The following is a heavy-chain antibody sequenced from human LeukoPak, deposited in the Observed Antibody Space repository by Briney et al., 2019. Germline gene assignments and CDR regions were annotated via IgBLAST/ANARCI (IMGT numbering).Heavy chain of an antibody. D-gene: IGHD3-10*01. CDR1: GGSISSGSYY. Sequence: PSQTLSLTCTVSGGSISSGSYYWSWIRQPPGKGLEWIGRIYTSGSTNYNPSLKSRVTISVDTSKNQFSLKLSSVTAADTAVYCCARFGQINDYWGQGTLVTVSS. CDR3: ARFGQINDY. J-gene: IGHJ4*02. V-gene: IGHV4-61*02. CDR2: IYTSGST.